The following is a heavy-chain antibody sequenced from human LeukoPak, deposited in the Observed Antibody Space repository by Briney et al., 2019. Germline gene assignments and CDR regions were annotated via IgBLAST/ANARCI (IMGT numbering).Heavy chain of an antibody. CDR2: ISATGGST. J-gene: IGHJ4*02. V-gene: IGHV3-23*01. CDR3: AKDAYYYDSSSYYTFPDY. Sequence: PGGSLRLSCAASGFTFSSYAMSWVRQAPGKGLEWVSSISATGGSTYYADSVKGRFTISRDNSKNTLYLQMSSLRAEDTAVYYCAKDAYYYDSSSYYTFPDYWGQGTLVTVSS. CDR1: GFTFSSYA. D-gene: IGHD3-22*01.